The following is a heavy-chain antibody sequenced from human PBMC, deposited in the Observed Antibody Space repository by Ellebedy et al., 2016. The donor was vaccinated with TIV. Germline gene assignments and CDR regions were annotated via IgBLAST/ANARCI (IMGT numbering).Heavy chain of an antibody. CDR2: ISAYNGNT. Sequence: ASVKVSXXASGYTFTSYGISWVRQAPGQGLEWMGWISAYNGNTNYAQKLQGRVTMTTDTSTSTAYMELRSLRSDDTAVYYCARDLRYDFWSGYFRVGWFDPWGQGTLVTVSS. D-gene: IGHD3-3*01. J-gene: IGHJ5*02. CDR1: GYTFTSYG. V-gene: IGHV1-18*01. CDR3: ARDLRYDFWSGYFRVGWFDP.